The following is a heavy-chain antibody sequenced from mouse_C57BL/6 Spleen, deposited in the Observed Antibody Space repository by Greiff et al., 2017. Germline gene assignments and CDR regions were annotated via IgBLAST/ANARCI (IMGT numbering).Heavy chain of an antibody. J-gene: IGHJ1*03. CDR3: ARDYYGSSYWYFDV. D-gene: IGHD1-1*01. V-gene: IGHV7-1*01. Sequence: EVKLVESGGGLVQSGRSLRLSCATSGFTFSDFYMEWVRQAPGKGLEWIAASRNKANDNTTEYSASVKGRFIVSRDTSQSILYLQMNALRAEDTAIYYCARDYYGSSYWYFDVWGTGTTVTGSS. CDR2: SRNKANDNTT. CDR1: GFTFSDFY.